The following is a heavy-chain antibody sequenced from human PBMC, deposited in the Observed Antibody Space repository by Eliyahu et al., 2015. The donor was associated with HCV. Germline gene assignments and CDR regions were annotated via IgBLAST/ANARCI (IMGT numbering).Heavy chain of an antibody. CDR2: IWYDGSNK. V-gene: IGHV3-33*01. J-gene: IGHJ3*02. D-gene: IGHD2-8*02. CDR3: ARGYWWPDDAFDI. CDR1: GFTFSSYG. Sequence: QVQLVESGGGVVQPGRSLRLSCAASGFTFSSYGMHWVRQAPGKGLEWVAVIWYDGSNKYYADSVKGRFTISRDNSKNTLYLQMNSLRAEDTAVYYCARGYWWPDDAFDIWGQGTMVTVSS.